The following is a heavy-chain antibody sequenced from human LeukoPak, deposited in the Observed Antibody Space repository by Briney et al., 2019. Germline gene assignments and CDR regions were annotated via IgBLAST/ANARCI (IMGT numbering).Heavy chain of an antibody. V-gene: IGHV3-7*01. CDR1: GFTFSSYW. CDR2: IKQDGSEK. CDR3: VIAYSSSENWRFDY. J-gene: IGHJ4*02. Sequence: GGSLRLSCAASGFTFSSYWMSWVRQAPGKGLEWVANIKQDGSEKYDVDSVKGRFTISRDNAKNSLYLQMNSLRAEDTAVYYCVIAYSSSENWRFDYWGQGILVTVSS. D-gene: IGHD1-1*01.